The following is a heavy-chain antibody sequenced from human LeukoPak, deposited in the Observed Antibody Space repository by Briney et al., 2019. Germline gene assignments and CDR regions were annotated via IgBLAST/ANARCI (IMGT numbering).Heavy chain of an antibody. V-gene: IGHV3-74*01. Sequence: GGSLRLSCTASGFTFSDYWMHWVRQAPGKGLVWVSRINSDGSRTNYADCVKGRFTISRDNAKNTVFLQMNSLTAEDAAVYYCARVVTGSAYGQFDFWGQGALATVSS. CDR3: ARVVTGSAYGQFDF. D-gene: IGHD1-1*01. CDR2: INSDGSRT. CDR1: GFTFSDYW. J-gene: IGHJ4*02.